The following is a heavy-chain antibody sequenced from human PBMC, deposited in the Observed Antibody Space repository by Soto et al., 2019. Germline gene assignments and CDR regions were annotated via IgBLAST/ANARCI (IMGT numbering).Heavy chain of an antibody. J-gene: IGHJ6*02. CDR1: GYTFTSYD. V-gene: IGHV1-8*01. CDR2: MNTNSGNT. Sequence: QVQLVQSGAEVKKPGASVKVSCKASGYTFTSYDINWVRQATGQGLEWMGWMNTNSGNTGYAQKFQGRITMTRYTSISTAYRELSRLRSEDTAVSYCARVGVRGLDVWGQGPTVTVSS. D-gene: IGHD3-16*01. CDR3: ARVGVRGLDV.